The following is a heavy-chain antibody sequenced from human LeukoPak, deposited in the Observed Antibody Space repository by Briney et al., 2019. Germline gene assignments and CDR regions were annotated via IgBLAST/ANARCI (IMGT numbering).Heavy chain of an antibody. CDR1: GYTFTSYD. D-gene: IGHD2-2*01. Sequence: ASVKVSCKASGYTFTSYDINWVRQATGQGLEWIGWMNPNSGNTGYAQKFQGRVTMTRNTSISTAYMELSSLRSEDTAVYYCARGESTGYCSSTSCYRGFDPWGQGTLVTVSS. V-gene: IGHV1-8*01. CDR2: MNPNSGNT. J-gene: IGHJ5*02. CDR3: ARGESTGYCSSTSCYRGFDP.